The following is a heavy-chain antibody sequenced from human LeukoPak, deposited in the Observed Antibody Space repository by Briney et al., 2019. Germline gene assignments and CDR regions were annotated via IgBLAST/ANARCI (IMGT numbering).Heavy chain of an antibody. Sequence: GGSLRLSCAASGFTFNSYSMNWVRQTPGKGLEWVSSISSSSGYINYADSVKGRFTVSRDNAKNSLYLQMDSLRAEDTAVFYCARDHNWSYGNGGFDPWGQGTLVTVSS. D-gene: IGHD1-7*01. CDR2: ISSSSGYI. J-gene: IGHJ5*02. CDR1: GFTFNSYS. CDR3: ARDHNWSYGNGGFDP. V-gene: IGHV3-21*01.